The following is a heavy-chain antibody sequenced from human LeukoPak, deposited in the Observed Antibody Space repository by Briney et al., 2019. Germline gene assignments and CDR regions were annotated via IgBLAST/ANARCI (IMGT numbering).Heavy chain of an antibody. V-gene: IGHV4-59*01. D-gene: IGHD4-17*01. CDR2: IYYSGST. CDR3: AGHYGDYAHFGP. CDR1: GGPISSYY. Sequence: PSETLSLTCTVSGGPISSYYWSWIRQPPGKGLEWIGYIYYSGSTNYNPSLKSRVTISVDTSKNQFSLKLSSVTAADSAVYYCAGHYGDYAHFGPWGLGTLVTVSS. J-gene: IGHJ5*02.